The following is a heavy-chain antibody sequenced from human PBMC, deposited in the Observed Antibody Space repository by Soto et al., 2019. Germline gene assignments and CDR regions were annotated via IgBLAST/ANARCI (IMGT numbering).Heavy chain of an antibody. CDR3: ARHDYGDYYYYGMDV. D-gene: IGHD4-17*01. J-gene: IGHJ6*02. V-gene: IGHV5-51*01. CDR1: GYSFTSYW. CDR2: IYPGDSDT. Sequence: LGESLKISCKGSGYSFTSYWIDWVRQMPGKGLEWMGIIYPGDSDTRYSPSFQGQVTISADKSISTAYLQWSSLKASDTAMYYCARHDYGDYYYYGMDVWGQGTTVTSP.